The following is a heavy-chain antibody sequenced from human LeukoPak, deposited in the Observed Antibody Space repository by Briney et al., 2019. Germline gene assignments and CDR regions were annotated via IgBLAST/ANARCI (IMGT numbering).Heavy chain of an antibody. CDR1: GGSISSYY. Sequence: PSETLSLTCTVSGGSISSYYWSWIRQPPGKGLEWIGYIYYSGSTNYNPSLKSRVTISVDTSKNQFSLKLSSVTAADTAVYYCARHYSSGWWVDYWGQGTLVTVSS. CDR2: IYYSGST. V-gene: IGHV4-59*08. J-gene: IGHJ4*02. D-gene: IGHD6-19*01. CDR3: ARHYSSGWWVDY.